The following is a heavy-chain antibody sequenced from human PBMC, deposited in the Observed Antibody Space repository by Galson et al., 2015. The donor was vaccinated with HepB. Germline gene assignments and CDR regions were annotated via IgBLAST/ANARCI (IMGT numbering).Heavy chain of an antibody. CDR2: ISQIGDYT. Sequence: SLRLSCAASGFSFSTYAMHWVRQAPGKGLEYVSSISQIGDYTYYGNSVRGRFTISRVNSENTLYPHMGSLTAEDTAVYYCTRWDCGSDRNRCYEGVWGKGTTVTVSS. J-gene: IGHJ6*04. CDR3: TRWDCGSDRNRCYEGV. D-gene: IGHD2-21*02. V-gene: IGHV3-64*01. CDR1: GFSFSTYA.